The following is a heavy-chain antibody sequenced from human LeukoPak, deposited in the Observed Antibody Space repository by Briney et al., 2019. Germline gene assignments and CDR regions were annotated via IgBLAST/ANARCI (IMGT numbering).Heavy chain of an antibody. Sequence: SETLSLTCTVSGGSISSCYWSWIRQPPGKGLEWVGYIYYSGSTNYNPSLKSRVTMSVDTSKNQFSLKLNSVTAADTAVYYCARKAASNWYFDLWGRGTLVTVSS. V-gene: IGHV4-59*12. CDR2: IYYSGST. D-gene: IGHD6-13*01. CDR1: GGSISSCY. J-gene: IGHJ2*01. CDR3: ARKAASNWYFDL.